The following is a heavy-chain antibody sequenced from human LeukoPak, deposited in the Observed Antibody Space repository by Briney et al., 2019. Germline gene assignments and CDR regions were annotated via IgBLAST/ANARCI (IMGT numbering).Heavy chain of an antibody. D-gene: IGHD6-13*01. CDR1: GFSFKDYY. CDR3: ARGPRILAAGSYYFDY. CDR2: INVNGGAM. V-gene: IGHV3-11*01. Sequence: GGSLRLSCAASGFSFKDYYFSWIRQAPGKGLEWVSFINVNGGAMYYADFVKGRFTISRDNAKSSLYLEMNSLRVEDTAVYYCARGPRILAAGSYYFDYWGQGSLVTVSS. J-gene: IGHJ4*02.